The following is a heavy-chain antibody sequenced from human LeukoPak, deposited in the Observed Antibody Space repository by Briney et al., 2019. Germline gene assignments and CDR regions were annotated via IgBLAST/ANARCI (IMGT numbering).Heavy chain of an antibody. CDR3: VVVVEPPDSDGFDV. V-gene: IGHV3-74*01. D-gene: IGHD1-14*01. CDR1: GFTFGNSW. Sequence: GSLRLSCAASGFTFGNSWVHWVRQAPGKGLVWVSLINADGSTTTYADSVKGRFTISRDNARNTVSLQMNSLTIEDTAVYYCVVVVEPPDSDGFDVWGQGTMITVSS. J-gene: IGHJ3*01. CDR2: INADGSTT.